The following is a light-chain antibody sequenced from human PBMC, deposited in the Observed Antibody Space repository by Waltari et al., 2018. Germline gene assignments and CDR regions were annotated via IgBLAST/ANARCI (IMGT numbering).Light chain of an antibody. J-gene: IGLJ1*01. CDR1: SNAIGDYDL. V-gene: IGLV2-23*01. CDR2: GAT. Sequence: QSALPPPASVSGSPGQSITLSCTGTSNAIGDYDLVSWYQQRPGEAPKLLMYGATKRPSVVSNLYSGSKSGKTASLTISGLQTEDEADYYCFSFVAANSFVFGPGTKVTVL. CDR3: FSFVAANSFV.